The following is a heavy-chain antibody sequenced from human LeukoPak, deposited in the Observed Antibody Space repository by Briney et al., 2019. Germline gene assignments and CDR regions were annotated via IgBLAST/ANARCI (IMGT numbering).Heavy chain of an antibody. Sequence: GGSLRLSCAASGFTFSSYGMHWVRQAPGKGLEWVAVISYDGSNKYYADSVKGRFTISRDNSKNTLYLQMNSLRAEDTAVYYCAKDYSGPRWLQFLGYFDYWGQGTLVTVSS. V-gene: IGHV3-30*18. J-gene: IGHJ4*02. CDR3: AKDYSGPRWLQFLGYFDY. CDR1: GFTFSSYG. CDR2: ISYDGSNK. D-gene: IGHD5-24*01.